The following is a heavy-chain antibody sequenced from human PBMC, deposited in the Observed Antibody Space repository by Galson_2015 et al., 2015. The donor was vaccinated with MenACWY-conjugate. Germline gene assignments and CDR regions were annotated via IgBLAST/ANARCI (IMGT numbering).Heavy chain of an antibody. CDR1: GGSISSSNYY. Sequence: ETLSLTCTVSGGSISSSNYYWGWIRQPPGKGLEWIGSIYYSGSTYYNPSLKSRVTISVDTSKNQFSLKLSSVTAADTAVYYCARSWGSYRENAFDIWGQGTMVTVSS. CDR3: ARSWGSYRENAFDI. V-gene: IGHV4-39*01. J-gene: IGHJ3*02. CDR2: IYYSGST. D-gene: IGHD3-16*02.